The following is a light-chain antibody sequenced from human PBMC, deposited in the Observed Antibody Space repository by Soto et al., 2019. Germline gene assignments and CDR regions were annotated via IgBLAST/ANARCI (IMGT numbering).Light chain of an antibody. V-gene: IGKV1-9*01. CDR2: ETS. J-gene: IGKJ3*01. Sequence: DIQLTQSPSFLSASLGDRVTITCRASQGITSSLAWYQQKPGEAPNVLIYETSTLHSGVPSRFSGSGSGTEFTLTISSLQPEDFATYFCQQLQSYPFTFGPGTKVDIK. CDR1: QGITSS. CDR3: QQLQSYPFT.